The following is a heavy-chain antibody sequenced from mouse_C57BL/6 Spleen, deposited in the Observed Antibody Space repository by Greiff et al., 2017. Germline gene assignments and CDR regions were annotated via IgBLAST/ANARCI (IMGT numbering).Heavy chain of an antibody. CDR1: GYSITSGYY. Sequence: EVKLMESGPGLVKPSQSLSLTCSVTGYSITSGYYWNWIRQFPGNKLEWMGYISYDGSNNYNPSLKNRISITRDTSKNQFFLKLNSVTTEDTATYYCARDYGSSQFAYWGQGTLVTVSA. V-gene: IGHV3-6*01. D-gene: IGHD1-1*01. J-gene: IGHJ3*01. CDR3: ARDYGSSQFAY. CDR2: ISYDGSN.